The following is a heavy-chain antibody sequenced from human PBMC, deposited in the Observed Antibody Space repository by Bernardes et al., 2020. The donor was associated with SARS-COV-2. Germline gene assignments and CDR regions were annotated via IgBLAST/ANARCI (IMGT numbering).Heavy chain of an antibody. D-gene: IGHD2-15*01. J-gene: IGHJ4*02. CDR1: GFSVRASW. V-gene: IGHV3-74*01. CDR3: ARDFGGNSDY. CDR2: LNADGRII. Sequence: LTLSCAASGFSVRASWMHWVRQAPGEGLVLVSRLNADGRIINYADSVKGRFTISRDIAENKIYLQMNSLRTEDTAVYYCARDFGGNSDYWGQGTLVTVSS.